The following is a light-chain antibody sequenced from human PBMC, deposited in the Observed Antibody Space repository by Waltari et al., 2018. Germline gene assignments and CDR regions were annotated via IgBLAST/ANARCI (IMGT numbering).Light chain of an antibody. CDR3: MQGTHWPKWT. Sequence: DVVMTQSPLSLPVTLGQPASISCRSSQSLVHSDGNTYLNWFQQRPGQSPRSLIYKVSNRDSGVPDRFSGSGSGTDLTLKISRVEAEDVGVYYCMQGTHWPKWTFGQGTKVEIK. V-gene: IGKV2-30*02. CDR2: KVS. J-gene: IGKJ1*01. CDR1: QSLVHSDGNTY.